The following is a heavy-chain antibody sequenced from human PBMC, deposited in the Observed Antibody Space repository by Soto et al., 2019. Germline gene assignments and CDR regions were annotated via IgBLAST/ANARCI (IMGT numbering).Heavy chain of an antibody. CDR1: GCTFSSFA. CDR3: AKATVTTSYFYGMDV. V-gene: IGHV3-23*01. CDR2: ITGSGSSA. J-gene: IGHJ6*02. Sequence: EVQLLESGGGLVQPGGSLRLSCAASGCTFSSFAMNWVRQAPGKGLEWVSAITGSGSSAYFADAVKGRFTISRDNSKKTLYLQMNSLRVEDSGVYFCAKATVTTSYFYGMDVRGQGTTVIVSS. D-gene: IGHD4-4*01.